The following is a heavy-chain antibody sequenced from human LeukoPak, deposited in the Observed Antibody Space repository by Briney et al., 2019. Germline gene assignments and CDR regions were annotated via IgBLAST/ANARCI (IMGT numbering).Heavy chain of an antibody. Sequence: VASVKVSCKASGYTFTSYYMHWVRQAPGQGLEWMGIINPSGGSTSYAQKFQGRVTMTRDMSTSTVYMELNSLRAEDTAVYYCAKDVNLSSSFLDYWGQGTLVTVSS. CDR1: GYTFTSYY. CDR3: AKDVNLSSSFLDY. D-gene: IGHD6-13*01. J-gene: IGHJ4*02. V-gene: IGHV1-46*01. CDR2: INPSGGST.